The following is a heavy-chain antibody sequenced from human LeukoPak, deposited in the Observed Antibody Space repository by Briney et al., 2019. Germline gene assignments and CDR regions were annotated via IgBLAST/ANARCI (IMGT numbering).Heavy chain of an antibody. CDR3: ASGDESLQRNDALDI. J-gene: IGHJ3*02. D-gene: IGHD4-11*01. V-gene: IGHV3-21*01. CDR2: ISRSGRDI. Sequence: PGRSLRLSCAASGFTFGTYAMNWVRQAPGKGLEWVSSISRSGRDIYYADSVRGRFTISRDNARDSLYLQMNSLRVEDTAVYYCASGDESLQRNDALDIWGQGTMVTVSS. CDR1: GFTFGTYA.